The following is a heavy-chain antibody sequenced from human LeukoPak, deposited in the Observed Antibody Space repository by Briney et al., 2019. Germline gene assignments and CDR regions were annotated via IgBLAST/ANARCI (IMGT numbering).Heavy chain of an antibody. V-gene: IGHV4-59*08. CDR2: IYYSGST. D-gene: IGHD6-19*01. J-gene: IGHJ4*02. Sequence: SETLSLTCTVSGGSISSYYWSWIRQPPGKGLEWIGYIYYSGSTNYNPSLKSRVTISVDTSKNQFSLKLSSVTAADTAVYYCARTPFPGVAGRAGFGYWGQGTLVTVSS. CDR3: ARTPFPGVAGRAGFGY. CDR1: GGSISSYY.